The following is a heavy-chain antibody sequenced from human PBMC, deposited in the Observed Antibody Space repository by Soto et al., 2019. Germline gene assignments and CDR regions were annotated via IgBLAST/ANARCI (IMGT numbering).Heavy chain of an antibody. D-gene: IGHD3-22*01. CDR1: GFTFSSYG. Sequence: QVQLVESGGGVVQPGRSLRLSCAVSGFTFSSYGMNWVRQAPGKGLEWVAAIYYDGSNKYYADSVRGRFTISRDNFKNTLYLHMTSLRAEDTAVYYCARDSKDDSSGYYAGFDYWGQGTLVNVSS. J-gene: IGHJ4*02. CDR2: IYYDGSNK. V-gene: IGHV3-33*01. CDR3: ARDSKDDSSGYYAGFDY.